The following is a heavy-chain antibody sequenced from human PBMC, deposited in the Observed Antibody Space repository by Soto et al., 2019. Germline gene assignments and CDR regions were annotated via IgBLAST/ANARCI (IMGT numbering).Heavy chain of an antibody. Sequence: PGGSLRLSCTASGLTFGDYAMSWFRQAPGKGLEWVGFIRSKAYGGTTEYAASVKGRFTISRDDSKSIAYLQMNSLKTEDTAVYYCTSFLYYGSGSYPPNYYFDYWGQGTLVTVSS. CDR1: GLTFGDYA. J-gene: IGHJ4*02. V-gene: IGHV3-49*03. D-gene: IGHD3-10*01. CDR3: TSFLYYGSGSYPPNYYFDY. CDR2: IRSKAYGGTT.